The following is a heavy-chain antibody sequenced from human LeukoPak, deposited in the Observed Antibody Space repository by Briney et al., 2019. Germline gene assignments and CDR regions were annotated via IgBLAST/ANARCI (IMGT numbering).Heavy chain of an antibody. Sequence: ASVKVSCKASGYTFTSYGISWVRQAPGQGLEWMAWISAYSGNTEYAENIQGRVTMTTDTSTSTAYMELRSLRSDDTAVYYCARDAVSTVTAGGMDYWGQGTLVTVSS. CDR3: ARDAVSTVTAGGMDY. D-gene: IGHD2-21*02. CDR1: GYTFTSYG. J-gene: IGHJ4*02. CDR2: ISAYSGNT. V-gene: IGHV1-18*01.